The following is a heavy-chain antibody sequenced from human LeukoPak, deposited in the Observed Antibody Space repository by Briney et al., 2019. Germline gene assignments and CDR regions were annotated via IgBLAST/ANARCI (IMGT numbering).Heavy chain of an antibody. CDR1: GYSFTSYW. CDR2: IYPGDSDT. CDR3: ARHGDIAAATFEY. V-gene: IGHV5-51*01. D-gene: IGHD6-13*01. J-gene: IGHJ4*02. Sequence: GESLKISCKGPGYSFTSYWIGWVRQLPGKGLEWMGIIYPGDSDTRYSPSFQGPVTISADKSISTAYLQCSSLKASDTAMYYCARHGDIAAATFEYWGQGNLVTVSS.